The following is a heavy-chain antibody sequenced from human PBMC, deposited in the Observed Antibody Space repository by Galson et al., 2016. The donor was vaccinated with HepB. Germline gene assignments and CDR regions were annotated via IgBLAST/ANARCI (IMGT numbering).Heavy chain of an antibody. Sequence: SLRLSCAASGFTFSSYWMHWVRQAPGKGLMWVSRISGDGNSTSSADSETGRFTISRDNAKNTLYPQLNSLRGEDTAVYYCTRAVYSSSWLLYYGMDVWGQGTTVTVSS. J-gene: IGHJ6*02. CDR1: GFTFSSYW. CDR2: ISGDGNST. V-gene: IGHV3-74*01. D-gene: IGHD6-13*01. CDR3: TRAVYSSSWLLYYGMDV.